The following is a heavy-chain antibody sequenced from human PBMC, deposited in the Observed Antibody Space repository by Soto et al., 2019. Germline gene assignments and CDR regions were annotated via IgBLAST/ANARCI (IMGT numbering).Heavy chain of an antibody. CDR2: IYHRGST. J-gene: IGHJ4*02. D-gene: IGHD2-2*02. CDR1: GGSISSGGYS. V-gene: IGHV4-30-2*01. CDR3: ARGLSHYCSRTSCYTEGFYY. Sequence: QLQLQESGSGLVKPSQTLSLTCAVSGGSISSGGYSWSWIRQPPGKGLEWIGYIYHRGSTYYNPSLKSRVTISVDSSKKQVYLKLSSVTAADKAVYYCARGLSHYCSRTSCYTEGFYYWGQGTLVTVSS.